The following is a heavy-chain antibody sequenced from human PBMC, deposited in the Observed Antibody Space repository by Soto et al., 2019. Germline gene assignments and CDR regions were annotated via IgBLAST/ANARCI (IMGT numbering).Heavy chain of an antibody. J-gene: IGHJ6*03. CDR1: GGSMSSGGVY. D-gene: IGHD3-10*02. Sequence: SETLCLTWTVSGGSMSSGGVYWTLIHQHPGKGLEWFGYIYYSGSTYYNPSLKSRVTISVYTSKNQFSLKLSSVNAADTAVYFCARDTSVRGVRGAERFYYYMDVWGKGTTVTVSS. CDR3: ARDTSVRGVRGAERFYYYMDV. V-gene: IGHV4-31*02. CDR2: IYYSGST.